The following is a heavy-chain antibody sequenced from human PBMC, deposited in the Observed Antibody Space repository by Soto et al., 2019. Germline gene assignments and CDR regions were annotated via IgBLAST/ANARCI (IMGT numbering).Heavy chain of an antibody. Sequence: PWGSLRLSCAASGFTFSNVWLSWVRQVPGKGLEWLGRIKSMTENETTDYASPARGRFIISRDDSKNMLYLQLNSLKSGDTGVYYCVTVLPHANSWFDYWGQGTPVTVSS. CDR1: GFTFSNVW. V-gene: IGHV3-15*01. CDR2: IKSMTENETT. D-gene: IGHD2-2*01. J-gene: IGHJ4*02. CDR3: VTVLPHANSWFDY.